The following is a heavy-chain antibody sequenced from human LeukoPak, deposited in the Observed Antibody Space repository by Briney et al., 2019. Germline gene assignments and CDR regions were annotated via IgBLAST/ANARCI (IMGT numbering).Heavy chain of an antibody. V-gene: IGHV3-7*01. D-gene: IGHD6-13*01. Sequence: GGSLRLSCAASEFSVSNYWMTWVRQAPGKALEWVANINQDGSEKYYVDSVKGRFTISRDNAKNSLYLQMNSLRAEDTAMYYCARDSAGNDYWGQGTLVTVSS. CDR3: ARDSAGNDY. J-gene: IGHJ4*02. CDR2: INQDGSEK. CDR1: EFSVSNYW.